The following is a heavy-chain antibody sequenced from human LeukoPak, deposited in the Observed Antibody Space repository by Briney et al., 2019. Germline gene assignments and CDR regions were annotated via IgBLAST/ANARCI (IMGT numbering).Heavy chain of an antibody. Sequence: GGSLRLSCAASGFTFSDYYMSWIRQAPGKGLEWVSYISSSGSTIYYADSVKGRFTISRDNAKNSLYLQMNSLRAEDTAVYYCARDWEDYDYVWGSYRSGYYFDYWGQGTLVTVSS. J-gene: IGHJ4*02. CDR1: GFTFSDYY. CDR2: ISSSGSTI. CDR3: ARDWEDYDYVWGSYRSGYYFDY. V-gene: IGHV3-11*01. D-gene: IGHD3-16*02.